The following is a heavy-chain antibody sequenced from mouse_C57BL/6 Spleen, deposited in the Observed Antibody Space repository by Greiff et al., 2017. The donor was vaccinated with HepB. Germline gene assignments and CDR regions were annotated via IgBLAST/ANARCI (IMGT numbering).Heavy chain of an antibody. J-gene: IGHJ4*01. CDR1: GYTFTSYW. CDR3: ARITTVVNAMDY. CDR2: IHPNSGST. Sequence: QVQLKQPGAELVKPGASVKLSCKASGYTFTSYWMHWVKQRPGQGLEWIGMIHPNSGSTNYNEKFKSKATLTVDKSSSTAYMQLSSLTSEDSAVYYCARITTVVNAMDYWGQGTSVTVSS. V-gene: IGHV1-64*01. D-gene: IGHD1-1*01.